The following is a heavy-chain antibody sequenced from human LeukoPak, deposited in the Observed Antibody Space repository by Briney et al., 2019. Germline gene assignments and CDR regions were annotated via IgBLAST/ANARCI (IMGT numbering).Heavy chain of an antibody. Sequence: GGSLRLSCAASGFTFSSYAMHWVRQAPGKGLEWVAVISYDGSNKYYADSVKGRFTISRDNSKNTLYLQMNSLRAEDTAVYYCASEEGDIVVVPADIPHDAFDIWGQGTMVTVSS. CDR3: ASEEGDIVVVPADIPHDAFDI. D-gene: IGHD2-2*01. J-gene: IGHJ3*02. CDR1: GFTFSSYA. V-gene: IGHV3-30-3*01. CDR2: ISYDGSNK.